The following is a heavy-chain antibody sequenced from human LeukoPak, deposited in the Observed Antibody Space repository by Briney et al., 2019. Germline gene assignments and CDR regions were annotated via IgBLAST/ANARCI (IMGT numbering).Heavy chain of an antibody. V-gene: IGHV4-61*02. D-gene: IGHD2-2*01. CDR3: AREGYIVVVPGTYEDAFDI. J-gene: IGHJ3*02. CDR2: IYTSGST. Sequence: PSETLSLTCTVSGGSISSGSYYWSWIRQPAGKGLEWIGRIYTSGSTNYNPSLKSRVTISVDTSKNQFSLKLSSVTAADTAVYYCAREGYIVVVPGTYEDAFDIWGQGTMVTVSS. CDR1: GGSISSGSYY.